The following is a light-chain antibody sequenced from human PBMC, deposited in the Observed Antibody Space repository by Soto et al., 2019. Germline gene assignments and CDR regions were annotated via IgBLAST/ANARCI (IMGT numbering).Light chain of an antibody. CDR3: QKYNSAPRT. V-gene: IGKV1-27*01. J-gene: IGKJ1*01. CDR1: QGISNY. Sequence: DIQMTQSPSSLSASVGDRVTITCRASQGISNYLAWYQQKPGKVPKLLIYAASTFQSGVPSRFSGSGSGTDFTLTISSPQPEDVATYYCQKYNSAPRTFGQGTKVEIK. CDR2: AAS.